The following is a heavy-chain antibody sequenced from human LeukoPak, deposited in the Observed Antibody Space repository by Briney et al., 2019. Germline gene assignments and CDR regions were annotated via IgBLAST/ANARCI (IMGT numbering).Heavy chain of an antibody. CDR3: ARTVDTAMVTIDY. CDR1: GFTFSSYS. J-gene: IGHJ4*02. V-gene: IGHV3-48*01. Sequence: AGGSLRLSCAASGFTFSSYSMNWVRQAPGKGLEWVSYISSSSTTIYYADSVKGRFTISRDSAQNSLYLQMSSLRAEDTAVYYCARTVDTAMVTIDYWGQGTLVTVSS. CDR2: ISSSSTTI. D-gene: IGHD5-18*01.